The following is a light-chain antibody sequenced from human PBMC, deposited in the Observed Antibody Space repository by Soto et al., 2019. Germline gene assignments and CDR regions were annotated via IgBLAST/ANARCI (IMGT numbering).Light chain of an antibody. V-gene: IGKV3-20*01. CDR1: QSINGNY. CDR3: QQCGSLPGT. CDR2: GTS. J-gene: IGKJ1*01. Sequence: EIVLTQSPGTLSLSPGDIATLSCRASQSINGNYLHWYQQKPGQAPRLLIFGTSSRATGIPDRFIGGGSGTDFTLTISRLEPEDFAVYYCQQCGSLPGTFGQGTKVDIK.